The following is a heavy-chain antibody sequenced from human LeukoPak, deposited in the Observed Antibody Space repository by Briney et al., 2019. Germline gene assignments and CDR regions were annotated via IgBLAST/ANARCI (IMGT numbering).Heavy chain of an antibody. J-gene: IGHJ4*02. CDR2: INPNSGGT. CDR1: GYTFTGYY. Sequence: ASVKVSCKASGYTFTGYYMHWVRQAPGQGLEWMGWINPNSGGTNYAQKFQGRVTMTRDTSISTAYMELSRLRSDDTAVYYCLGITMVRGVVYWDQGTLVTVSS. D-gene: IGHD3-10*01. CDR3: LGITMVRGVVY. V-gene: IGHV1-2*02.